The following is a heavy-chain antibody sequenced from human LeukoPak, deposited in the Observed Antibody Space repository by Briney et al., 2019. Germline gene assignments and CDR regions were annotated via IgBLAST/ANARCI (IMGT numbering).Heavy chain of an antibody. CDR3: ARAIQNYYGSGSYYRDAFDI. D-gene: IGHD3-10*01. CDR1: GFTFTIYS. V-gene: IGHV3-21*01. CDR2: ISSSSSYI. Sequence: GGSLRLSCAASGFTFTIYSMNWVRQAPGKGLEWVSSISSSSSYIYYADSVKGRFTLSRDNAENSLYLQMNSLRAEDTAVYYCARAIQNYYGSGSYYRDAFDIWGQGTMVTVSS. J-gene: IGHJ3*02.